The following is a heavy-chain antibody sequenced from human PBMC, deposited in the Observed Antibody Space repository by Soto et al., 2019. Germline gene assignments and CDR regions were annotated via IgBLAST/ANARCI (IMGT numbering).Heavy chain of an antibody. CDR2: ISGSGGST. J-gene: IGHJ4*02. CDR1: EFTFSSYV. CDR3: AKDSILGIAVAVKGPLAYGY. Sequence: PGGSMRLSFAASEFTFSSYVMSWVRQAHGKGLEWVSAISGSGGSTYYADSVKGRFTISRDNSKNTLYLQMNSLRAEDTAVYYCAKDSILGIAVAVKGPLAYGYWGQGTLVTVSS. V-gene: IGHV3-23*01. D-gene: IGHD6-19*01.